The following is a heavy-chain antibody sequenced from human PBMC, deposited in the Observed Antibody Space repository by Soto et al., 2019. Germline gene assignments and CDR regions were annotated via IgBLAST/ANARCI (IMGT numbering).Heavy chain of an antibody. V-gene: IGHV5-51*01. CDR2: IYPGDSDT. D-gene: IGHD6-13*01. J-gene: IGHJ6*02. Sequence: GESLKISCKGSGYTFTDYWIGWVRQLPGKGLEWMGIIYPGDSDTRYSPSFQGHVTITVDKSTSTAYLQWNTLKASDTAMYYCARPISNFRYYFYAMVDGGQGTTLTVSS. CDR3: ARPISNFRYYFYAMVD. CDR1: GYTFTDYW.